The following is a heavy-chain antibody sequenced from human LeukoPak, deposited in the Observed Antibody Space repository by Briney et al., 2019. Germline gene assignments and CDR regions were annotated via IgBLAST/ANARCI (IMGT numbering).Heavy chain of an antibody. J-gene: IGHJ4*02. CDR3: AKAESKTTAYFDY. CDR2: ISGSGGST. Sequence: GGSLRLSCAASGFTFSSYAMSWVRQAPGKGLEWVSAISGSGGSTYYADSVKGRFTISRDNSKNTLYLRMSSLRAEDTAVYYCAKAESKTTAYFDYWGQGTLVTVSS. V-gene: IGHV3-23*01. CDR1: GFTFSSYA. D-gene: IGHD4-11*01.